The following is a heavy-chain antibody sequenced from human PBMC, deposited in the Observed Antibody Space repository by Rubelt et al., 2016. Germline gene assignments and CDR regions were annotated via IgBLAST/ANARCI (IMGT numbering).Heavy chain of an antibody. Sequence: QVQLVQSGAEVKKPGASVKVSCKVSGYTLTELSMHWVRQAPGKGLEWMGRINPNSGGTNYAQKFQGRGTMTRDTSISTAYMELSRLRSDDTAVYYCARVRQTTHAKDYWGQGTLVTVSS. CDR1: GYTLTELS. D-gene: IGHD4-11*01. V-gene: IGHV1-2*06. CDR3: ARVRQTTHAKDY. CDR2: INPNSGGT. J-gene: IGHJ4*02.